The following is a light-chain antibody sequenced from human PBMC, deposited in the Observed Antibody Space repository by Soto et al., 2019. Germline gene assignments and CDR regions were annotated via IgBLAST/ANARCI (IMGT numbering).Light chain of an antibody. CDR1: NIGSKN. V-gene: IGLV3-9*01. Sequence: SYELTQPLSVSVALGQTARITCGGNNIGSKNVHWYQQKPGQAPVLVIYRDSNRPSGIPERFSGSNSGNTATLTISRAQAGDEADYYCQVLDSSTWVFGGGTKVTVL. CDR2: RDS. J-gene: IGLJ3*02. CDR3: QVLDSSTWV.